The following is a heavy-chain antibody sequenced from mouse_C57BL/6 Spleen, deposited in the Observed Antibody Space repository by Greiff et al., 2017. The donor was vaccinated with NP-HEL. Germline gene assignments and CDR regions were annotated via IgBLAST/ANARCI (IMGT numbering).Heavy chain of an antibody. D-gene: IGHD1-1*01. V-gene: IGHV1-64*01. CDR2: IHPNSGST. CDR1: GYTFTSYW. Sequence: QVQLQQSGAELVKPGASVKLSCKASGYTFTSYWMHWVKQRPGQGLEWIGMIHPNSGSTNYNEKFKSKATLTVDKSSSTASMQLSSLTSEASAVYYCARAYCGSSYWYVDVRGTGTTVTVYS. CDR3: ARAYCGSSYWYVDV. J-gene: IGHJ1*03.